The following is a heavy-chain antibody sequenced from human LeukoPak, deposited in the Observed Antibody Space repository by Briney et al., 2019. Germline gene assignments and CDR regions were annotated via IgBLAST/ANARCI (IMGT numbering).Heavy chain of an antibody. D-gene: IGHD3-22*01. Sequence: GGSLRLSCAASGFTFSNYAMTWVRQAPGKGLEWVSAISGSGGSTYYADSVKGRFTISRDNSKNMLYLHMNSLRAEDTAVYYCAKQGTYYDSSGPIDYWGQGTLVTVSS. CDR3: AKQGTYYDSSGPIDY. J-gene: IGHJ4*02. CDR1: GFTFSNYA. V-gene: IGHV3-23*01. CDR2: ISGSGGST.